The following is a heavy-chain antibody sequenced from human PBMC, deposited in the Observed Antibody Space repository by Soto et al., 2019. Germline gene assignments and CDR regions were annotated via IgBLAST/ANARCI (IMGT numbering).Heavy chain of an antibody. CDR3: ARARGYSHFDS. J-gene: IGHJ4*02. V-gene: IGHV4-31*03. Sequence: QVHLQESGPGLVKPSETLSLTCTVSGDPINSGGFYWSWIRQPPGKGLEWIGYIYHSGSTYYNPSRMSGLTRSVDTSKSQLSVRLSSVTAADTAVYYCARARGYSHFDSGGQGTLVTVSS. D-gene: IGHD5-18*01. CDR1: GDPINSGGFY. CDR2: IYHSGST.